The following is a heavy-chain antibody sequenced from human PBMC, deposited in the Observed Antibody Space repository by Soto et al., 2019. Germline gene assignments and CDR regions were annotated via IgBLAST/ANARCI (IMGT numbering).Heavy chain of an antibody. CDR3: AHSVHYYDSSGYPFDP. CDR2: IYWDDDK. CDR1: GFSLSTSGVG. Sequence: SGPTLVNPTQTLTLTCTFSGFSLSTSGVGVGWIRQPPGKALEWLALIYWDDDKRYSPSLKSRLTITKDTSKNQVVLTMTNMDPVDTTTYYRAHSVHYYDSSGYPFDPWGQGTLVTVSS. V-gene: IGHV2-5*02. D-gene: IGHD3-22*01. J-gene: IGHJ5*02.